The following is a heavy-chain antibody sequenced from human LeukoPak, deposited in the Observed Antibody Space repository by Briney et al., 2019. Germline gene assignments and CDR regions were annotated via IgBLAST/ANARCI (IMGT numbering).Heavy chain of an antibody. J-gene: IGHJ6*03. D-gene: IGHD1-7*01. CDR3: ARVGGMRTGTTYYYYMGV. V-gene: IGHV3-7*01. CDR2: IKQDGSEK. Sequence: GGSLRLSCVASGFTFSSYWMSWVRQAPGKGLEWVANIKQDGSEKYYVDSVKGRFTISRDNAKNSLYLQMNSLRAEDTAVYYCARVGGMRTGTTYYYYMGVWGKGTTVTVSS. CDR1: GFTFSSYW.